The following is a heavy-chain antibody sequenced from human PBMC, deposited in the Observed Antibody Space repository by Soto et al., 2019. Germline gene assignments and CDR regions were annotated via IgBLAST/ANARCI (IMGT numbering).Heavy chain of an antibody. J-gene: IGHJ4*02. CDR2: ISGSGGST. CDR3: AKDPTTYYDFWSGYWPKASFDY. D-gene: IGHD3-3*01. Sequence: PGGSLRLSCAASGFTFSSYAMSWVRQAPGKGLEWVSAISGSGGSTYYADSVKGRFTISRDNSKNTLYLQMNSLRAEDTAVYYCAKDPTTYYDFWSGYWPKASFDYWGQGTLVTVSS. CDR1: GFTFSSYA. V-gene: IGHV3-23*01.